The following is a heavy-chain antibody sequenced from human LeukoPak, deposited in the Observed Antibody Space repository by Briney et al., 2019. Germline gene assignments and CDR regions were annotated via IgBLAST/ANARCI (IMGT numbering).Heavy chain of an antibody. CDR1: GGSISSSTYY. J-gene: IGHJ4*02. Sequence: SETLSLTCTVSGGSISSSTYYWGWIRQPPGKGLEWIGNVYYSGSTYYNPSLKSRVTISVDTSKNQFSPKLSSVTAADTAVYYCARRTADRIFDYWGQGTLVTVSS. V-gene: IGHV4-39*01. CDR2: VYYSGST. CDR3: ARRTADRIFDY. D-gene: IGHD1-1*01.